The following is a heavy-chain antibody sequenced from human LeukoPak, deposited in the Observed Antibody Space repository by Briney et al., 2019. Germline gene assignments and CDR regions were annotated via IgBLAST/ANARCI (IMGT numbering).Heavy chain of an antibody. V-gene: IGHV1-18*01. J-gene: IGHJ6*02. Sequence: ASVKVSCKASGYTFTSYGISWVRQAPGQGLEWMGWISAYNGNTNYAQKLQGRVTMTTDTSTSTAYMELRSLRSDDTAVYYCARDLGQPQPQKYCTNGVCYDYYCYYGMDVWGQGTTVTVSS. CDR2: ISAYNGNT. D-gene: IGHD2-8*01. CDR3: ARDLGQPQPQKYCTNGVCYDYYCYYGMDV. CDR1: GYTFTSYG.